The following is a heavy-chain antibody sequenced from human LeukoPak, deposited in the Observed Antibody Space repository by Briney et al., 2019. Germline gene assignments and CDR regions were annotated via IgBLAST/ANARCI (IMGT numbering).Heavy chain of an antibody. V-gene: IGHV3-48*01. D-gene: IGHD6-19*01. Sequence: PGGSLRLSCAASGFTFSSYEMNWVRQAPGKGLEWVSYISSSDSSTIYYADSVKGRFTISRDNSKNTLYLQMNSLRAEDTAVYYCAKDRAVAGKWAAFFDYWGQGTLVTVSS. J-gene: IGHJ4*02. CDR1: GFTFSSYE. CDR2: ISSSDSSTI. CDR3: AKDRAVAGKWAAFFDY.